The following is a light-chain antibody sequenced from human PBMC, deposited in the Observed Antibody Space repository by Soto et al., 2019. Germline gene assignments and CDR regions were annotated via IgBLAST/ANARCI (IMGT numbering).Light chain of an antibody. CDR1: SSDVGGYNY. Sequence: QSALTQPASVSGSPGQSITISCTGTSSDVGGYNYVSWYQQHPGKAPKLMIYEVTNRPSGVANRFSGSKSGNTASLTISGLQAEDEAAYYCCSYTGSSSLGVFGGGTKLTVL. J-gene: IGLJ3*02. CDR3: CSYTGSSSLGV. CDR2: EVT. V-gene: IGLV2-14*01.